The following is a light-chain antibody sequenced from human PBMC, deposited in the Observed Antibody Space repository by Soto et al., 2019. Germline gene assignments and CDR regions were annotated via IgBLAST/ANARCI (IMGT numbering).Light chain of an antibody. Sequence: QSVLTQPPSVSGAPGQKVTISCTGSSSNIGAGYDVHWYQQLPGTAPKLLIYGNINRPSGVPDRFSGSKSGSSASLSITGLQAKDEAYYHCQSYDSILVFGGGTKVTVL. V-gene: IGLV1-40*01. J-gene: IGLJ2*01. CDR1: SSNIGAGYD. CDR2: GNI. CDR3: QSYDSILV.